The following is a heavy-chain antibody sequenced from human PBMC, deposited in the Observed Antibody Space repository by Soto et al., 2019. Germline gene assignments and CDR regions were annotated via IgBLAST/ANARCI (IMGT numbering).Heavy chain of an antibody. J-gene: IGHJ6*03. V-gene: IGHV3-23*01. CDR2: ISGSGGST. D-gene: IGHD4-17*01. Sequence: GGSLRLSCAASGFTFSSYAMSWVRQAPGKGLEWVSAISGSGGSTYYADSVKGRFTISRDNSKNTLYLQMNSLRAEDTAVYYCARSSVTMDYYYYYMDVWGKGTTVTVSS. CDR1: GFTFSSYA. CDR3: ARSSVTMDYYYYYMDV.